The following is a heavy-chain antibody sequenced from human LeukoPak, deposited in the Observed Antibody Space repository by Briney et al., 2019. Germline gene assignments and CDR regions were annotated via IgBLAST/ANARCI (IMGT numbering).Heavy chain of an antibody. Sequence: PGRSLRLSCAGSGFTFGGYGMHWFRQTPGKGLEWVAVIAYDGSRAFYADSVKGRFTISRDNPKNTLYLQMNSLRAEDTAVYFCARRGVLSRVILVGFHKEAYYFDSWGRGALVTVSS. CDR2: IAYDGSRA. CDR3: ARRGVLSRVILVGFHKEAYYFDS. V-gene: IGHV3-33*01. D-gene: IGHD3-22*01. CDR1: GFTFGGYG. J-gene: IGHJ4*02.